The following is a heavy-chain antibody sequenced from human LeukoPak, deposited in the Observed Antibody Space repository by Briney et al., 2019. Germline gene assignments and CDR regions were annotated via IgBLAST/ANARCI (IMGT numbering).Heavy chain of an antibody. V-gene: IGHV4-4*07. D-gene: IGHD2-21*01. CDR1: GGSISSYY. CDR3: ARHEFASPFDS. Sequence: PSETLCLTCTVSGGSISSYYWSWIRQPAGKGLEWIGRIYTSGSTNYNPSLKSRVTMSVDTSKNQFSLNIVSVTAADTAVYYCARHEFASPFDSWGQGTLVTVSS. J-gene: IGHJ4*02. CDR2: IYTSGST.